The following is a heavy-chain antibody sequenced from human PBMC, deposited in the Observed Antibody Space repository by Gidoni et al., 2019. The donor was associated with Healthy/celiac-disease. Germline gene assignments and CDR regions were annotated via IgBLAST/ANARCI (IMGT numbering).Heavy chain of an antibody. Sequence: QVQLVQSGAEVKKPGASVTVSCKASGYTFTSYDINWVRQATGQGLEWMGWMNPNSGNTGYAQKFQGRVTMTRNTSISTAYMELSSLRSEDTAVYYCARGRSDSTYYYYYYMDVWGKGTTVTVSS. V-gene: IGHV1-8*01. D-gene: IGHD2-21*01. CDR3: ARGRSDSTYYYYYYMDV. CDR1: GYTFTSYD. J-gene: IGHJ6*03. CDR2: MNPNSGNT.